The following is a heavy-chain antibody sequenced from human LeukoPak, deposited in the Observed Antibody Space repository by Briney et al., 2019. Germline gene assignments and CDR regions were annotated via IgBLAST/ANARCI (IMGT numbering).Heavy chain of an antibody. J-gene: IGHJ3*02. CDR2: INPNSGGT. Sequence: ASVKVSCKASGYTFTGYYMHWVRQAPGQGLEWMGWINPNSGGTNYAQKFQGRVTMTRDTSISTAYMELSRLRSDDTAVYYCARVVNYYDSSGYGDGAFDIWGQGTMVTVSS. CDR3: ARVVNYYDSSGYGDGAFDI. D-gene: IGHD3-22*01. V-gene: IGHV1-2*02. CDR1: GYTFTGYY.